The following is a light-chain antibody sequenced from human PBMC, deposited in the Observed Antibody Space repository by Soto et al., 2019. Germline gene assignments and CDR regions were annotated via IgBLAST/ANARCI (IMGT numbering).Light chain of an antibody. J-gene: IGKJ4*01. V-gene: IGKV1-5*03. CDR1: QTISSW. Sequence: DIQMTQSPSTLSGSVGDRVTITCRASQTISSWLAWYQQKPGKAPKLLIYKASTLKSGVPSRFSGSGSGTEFTLTISSLQSEDFAVYYCQQYNSWPLTFGGGTKVDVK. CDR2: KAS. CDR3: QQYNSWPLT.